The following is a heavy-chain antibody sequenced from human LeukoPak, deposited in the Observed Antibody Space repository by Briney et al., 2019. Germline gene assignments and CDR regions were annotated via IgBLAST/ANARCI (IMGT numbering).Heavy chain of an antibody. CDR2: IRSKADSYAT. J-gene: IGHJ4*02. CDR1: GFTFSGSA. D-gene: IGHD5-18*01. Sequence: GGSLRLSCAASGFTFSGSAMHWVRQASGKGLEWVGRIRSKADSYATAYAASVKGRFTISRDDSKNTAYLQMNSLKTEDTAVYYCTIYGYSYGYGYWGQGTLVTVSS. V-gene: IGHV3-73*01. CDR3: TIYGYSYGYGY.